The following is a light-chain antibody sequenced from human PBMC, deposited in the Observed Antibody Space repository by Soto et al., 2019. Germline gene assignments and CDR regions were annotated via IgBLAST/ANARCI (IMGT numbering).Light chain of an antibody. V-gene: IGLV2-8*01. CDR2: EVS. Sequence: QSALTQPPSASGSPGQSVTISCTGTSSDVGGYNFVSWYQQHPGKAPKLMIYEVSDRPSGVPDRFSGSKSGNTASLTVSGRQADDEADYYCTSYAGSNIPVVFGGGTQLTVL. J-gene: IGLJ2*01. CDR1: SSDVGGYNF. CDR3: TSYAGSNIPVV.